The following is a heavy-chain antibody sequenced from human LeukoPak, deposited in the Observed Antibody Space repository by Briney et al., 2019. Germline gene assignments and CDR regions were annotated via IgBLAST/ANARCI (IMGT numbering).Heavy chain of an antibody. V-gene: IGHV3-23*01. Sequence: GSLRLSCAASGFTFSTYGFHWVRQAPGKGLEWVSAISGSGGSTYYADSVKGRFTISRDNSKNTLYLQMNSLRAEDTAVYYCAKSVAGTMRLYYFDYWGQGTLATVSS. J-gene: IGHJ4*02. D-gene: IGHD6-19*01. CDR2: ISGSGGST. CDR1: GFTFSTYG. CDR3: AKSVAGTMRLYYFDY.